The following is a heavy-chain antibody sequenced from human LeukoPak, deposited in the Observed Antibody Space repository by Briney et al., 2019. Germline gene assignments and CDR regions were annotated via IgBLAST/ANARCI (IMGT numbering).Heavy chain of an antibody. CDR3: AREAVDTAMEKDNYYYYYMDV. CDR1: GYSFTSYW. CDR2: IYPGDSDT. Sequence: GESLKISCKGSGYSFTSYWIGWVRQMPGKGLEWMGIIYPGDSDTRYGPSFHGQVTISADKSISTAYLQWSSLKASDTAMYYCAREAVDTAMEKDNYYYYYMDVWAKGPRSPSP. D-gene: IGHD5-18*01. J-gene: IGHJ6*03. V-gene: IGHV5-51*01.